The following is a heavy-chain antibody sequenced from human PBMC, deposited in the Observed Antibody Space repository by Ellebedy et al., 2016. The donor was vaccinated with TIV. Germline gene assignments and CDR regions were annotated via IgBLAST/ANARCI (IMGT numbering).Heavy chain of an antibody. D-gene: IGHD2/OR15-2a*01. Sequence: AASVKVSCKASGYTFTSFYMHWVRQAPGQGLEWMGVIYPSAGSTDYAQKFQGRVTLTRGTSTSTVYMELRSLRSDDTAVYYCARGVIETSNDAFDIWGQGTVVTVSS. CDR2: IYPSAGST. CDR1: GYTFTSFY. J-gene: IGHJ3*02. V-gene: IGHV1-46*01. CDR3: ARGVIETSNDAFDI.